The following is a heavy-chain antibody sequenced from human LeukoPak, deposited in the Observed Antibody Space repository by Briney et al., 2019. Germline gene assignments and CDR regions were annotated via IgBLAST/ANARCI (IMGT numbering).Heavy chain of an antibody. Sequence: PSETLSLTCTVSGASISSSDDYWGWIRQAPGKGLEWIGSIFYGGSAHYNPSLNSRATIFVDTSKNQFSLKLSSVTAADAGMYYCARQFATASADTRGYFGFWGQGTVVTVSS. J-gene: IGHJ4*02. D-gene: IGHD2-2*01. CDR3: ARQFATASADTRGYFGF. V-gene: IGHV4-39*01. CDR2: IFYGGSA. CDR1: GASISSSDDY.